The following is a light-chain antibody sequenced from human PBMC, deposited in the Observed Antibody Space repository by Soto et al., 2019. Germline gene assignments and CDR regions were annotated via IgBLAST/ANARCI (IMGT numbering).Light chain of an antibody. CDR2: EVS. V-gene: IGLV2-14*01. Sequence: QSALTQPASVSGSPGQSITISCTGTSSDVGGYIYVSWYQQHPGKAPKLMIYEVSNRPSGVFNRFSGSKSGNTASLTISGLQAEDEADYYCSSYTSSSTYVFGTGTKVTVL. CDR3: SSYTSSSTYV. CDR1: SSDVGGYIY. J-gene: IGLJ1*01.